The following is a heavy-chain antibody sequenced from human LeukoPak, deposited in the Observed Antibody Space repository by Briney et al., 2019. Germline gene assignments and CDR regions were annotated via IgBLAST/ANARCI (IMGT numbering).Heavy chain of an antibody. J-gene: IGHJ4*02. CDR1: GITFSNYG. CDR3: AKDLGILPGYFDY. CDR2: ISGSGGGT. Sequence: GGSLRLSCVASGITFSNYGMSWVRQAPGKGLEWVSGISGSGGGTYYADSVKGRFTISRDNSKNTLYLQMNSLRAEDTAVYYCAKDLGILPGYFDYWGQGTLVTVSS. D-gene: IGHD2-15*01. V-gene: IGHV3-23*01.